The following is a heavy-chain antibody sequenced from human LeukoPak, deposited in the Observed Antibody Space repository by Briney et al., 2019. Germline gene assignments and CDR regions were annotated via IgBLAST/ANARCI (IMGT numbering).Heavy chain of an antibody. CDR2: FYTSGST. V-gene: IGHV4-61*02. Sequence: SETLSLTCTVSVGSISSGSYYWRWVRQPGGKGLEWIGRFYTSGSTNYNPSLKSRVTISVDTSKNQFSLKLSSVTAADTAVYYCARGRDGYNFLNRGEYYYFDYRGQGTLVTVSS. CDR3: ARGRDGYNFLNRGEYYYFDY. J-gene: IGHJ4*02. D-gene: IGHD5-24*01. CDR1: VGSISSGSYY.